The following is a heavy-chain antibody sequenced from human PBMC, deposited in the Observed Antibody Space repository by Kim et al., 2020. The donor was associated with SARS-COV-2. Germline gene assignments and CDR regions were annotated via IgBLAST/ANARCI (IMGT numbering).Heavy chain of an antibody. D-gene: IGHD5-12*01. CDR2: TSGRGGLI. V-gene: IGHV3-23*01. CDR3: AKDPLYSGYDRDAFDN. Sequence: GGSLRLSCAASGFTFSSYAMSWVRQAPGKGLEWVSATSGRGGLIKYADSVRGRFTISRDNSKNTLYLQMNSLRAEDTAVYYCAKDPLYSGYDRDAFDNW. CDR1: GFTFSSYA. J-gene: IGHJ3*02.